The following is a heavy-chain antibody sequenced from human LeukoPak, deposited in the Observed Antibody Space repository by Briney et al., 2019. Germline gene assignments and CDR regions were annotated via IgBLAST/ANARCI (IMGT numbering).Heavy chain of an antibody. CDR1: GFTVSSSY. CDR2: IYSGGYT. Sequence: GESLRLSCVASGFTVSSSYMSWVRQAPEKGLEWVSVIYSGGYTYYADSMKGRFTISRDNSKNTLFLQMNSLRAEDTAVYYCARDSGRGLDYWGQGTLVTVSS. CDR3: ARDSGRGLDY. D-gene: IGHD2-15*01. J-gene: IGHJ4*02. V-gene: IGHV3-66*01.